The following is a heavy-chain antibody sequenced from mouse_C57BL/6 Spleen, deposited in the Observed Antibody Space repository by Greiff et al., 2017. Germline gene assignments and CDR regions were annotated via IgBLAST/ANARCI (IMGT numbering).Heavy chain of an antibody. J-gene: IGHJ2*01. CDR2: IYPSDSET. CDR1: GYTFTSYW. D-gene: IGHD2-4*01. Sequence: QVQLQQPGAELVRPGSSVKLSCKASGYTFTSYWMDWVKQRPGQGLEWIGNIYPSDSETNYNQKFKDKATLTVDKSSSTAYMQLSSLTSEDSAVYYVAREGIDYDYDGDYFDYWGQGTTLTVSS. CDR3: AREGIDYDYDGDYFDY. V-gene: IGHV1-61*01.